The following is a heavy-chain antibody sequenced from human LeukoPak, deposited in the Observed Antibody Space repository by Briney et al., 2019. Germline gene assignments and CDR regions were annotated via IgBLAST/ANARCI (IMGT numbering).Heavy chain of an antibody. V-gene: IGHV3-66*01. D-gene: IGHD5-12*01. J-gene: IGHJ6*03. Sequence: GGSLRLSCAASGFTVSSNYMSWVRQAPGKGLEWVSVIYSGGSKYYADSVKGRFTISRDNSKNTLYLQMNSLRAEDTAVYYFARDIVAKMGLGYYYMDVWGKGTTVTISS. CDR1: GFTVSSNY. CDR3: ARDIVAKMGLGYYYMDV. CDR2: IYSGGSK.